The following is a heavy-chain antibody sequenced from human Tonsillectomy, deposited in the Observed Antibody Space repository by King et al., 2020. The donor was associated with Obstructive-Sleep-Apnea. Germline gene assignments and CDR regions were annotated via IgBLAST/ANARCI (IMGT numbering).Heavy chain of an antibody. V-gene: IGHV3-30-3*01. CDR1: GFTFSSYA. CDR2: ISYDGSNK. CDR3: ASLTTVTTAFDY. Sequence: VQLVESGGGVVQPGRSLRLSCAASGFTFSSYAMHWVRQAPGKGLEWVAVISYDGSNKYYADSVKGRFTISRDNSKNTLYLQMNSLRAEDTAVYYCASLTTVTTAFDYWGQGTLVTVSS. D-gene: IGHD4-17*01. J-gene: IGHJ4*02.